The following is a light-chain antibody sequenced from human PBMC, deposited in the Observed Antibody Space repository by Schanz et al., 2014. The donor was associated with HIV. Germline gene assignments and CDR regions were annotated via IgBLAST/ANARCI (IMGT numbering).Light chain of an antibody. CDR2: GAS. CDR3: QYFGNSGGT. Sequence: EIVLTQSPGTQSLSPGERATLSCRASQSVSASYLAWYQQKPGQAPRLLIFGASNRATGFPDRFSGSASGTDFTLTISSLEPEDFAVYYCQYFGNSGGTFGGGTKVEIK. J-gene: IGKJ4*01. V-gene: IGKV3-20*01. CDR1: QSVSASY.